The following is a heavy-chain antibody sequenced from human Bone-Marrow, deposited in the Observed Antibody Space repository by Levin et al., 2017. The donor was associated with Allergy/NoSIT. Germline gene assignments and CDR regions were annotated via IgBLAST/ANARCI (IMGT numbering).Heavy chain of an antibody. Sequence: SQTLSLTCAISGDRVSSTSAAWNWIRQSPSRGLEWLGRTYYRSKWYNDYAVSVKSRITVNPDTSKNQFSLQLNSVTPEDTAVYFCARAPPATGKSYFDYWGQGTLVTVSS. J-gene: IGHJ4*02. CDR1: GDRVSSTSAA. D-gene: IGHD1-1*01. CDR3: ARAPPATGKSYFDY. CDR2: TYYRSKWYN. V-gene: IGHV6-1*01.